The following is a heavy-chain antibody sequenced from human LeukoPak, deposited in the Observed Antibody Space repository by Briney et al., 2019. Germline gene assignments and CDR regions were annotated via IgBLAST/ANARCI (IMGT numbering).Heavy chain of an antibody. D-gene: IGHD6-19*01. CDR3: ARRAYSSGWYYFDY. CDR1: GGSISGYY. V-gene: IGHV4-59*01. J-gene: IGHJ4*02. CDR2: IYYSGST. Sequence: NPSETLSLTCTVSGGSISGYYWSWIRQPPGKGLEWIGYIYYSGSTNYNPSLKSRVTISVDTSKNQFSLKLNSVTAADTAVYYCARRAYSSGWYYFDYWGQGTLVTVSS.